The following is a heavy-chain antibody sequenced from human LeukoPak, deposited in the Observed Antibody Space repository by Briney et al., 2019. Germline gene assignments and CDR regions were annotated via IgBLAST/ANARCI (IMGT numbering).Heavy chain of an antibody. J-gene: IGHJ4*02. V-gene: IGHV4-39*07. Sequence: SDTLSLMCTVSGDSISSSGYYWRWIRQSPAKGLEWIGEIYHSGSSKYSPSLKSRVTISVDKSKHQFSLELSSVTAADTAVYYCATTYYYDSSGYYSLDYWGQGTLVTVSS. D-gene: IGHD3-22*01. CDR1: GDSISSSGYY. CDR3: ATTYYYDSSGYYSLDY. CDR2: IYHSGSS.